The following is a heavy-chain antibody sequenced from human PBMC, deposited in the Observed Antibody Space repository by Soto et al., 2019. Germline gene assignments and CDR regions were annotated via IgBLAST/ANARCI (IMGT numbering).Heavy chain of an antibody. V-gene: IGHV1-18*01. CDR1: GYTFSNYV. D-gene: IGHD2-2*01. CDR3: ARVVPGAEAWFGP. J-gene: IGHJ5*02. CDR2: ISLYSDGT. Sequence: ASVKVSCKTSGYTFSNYVITWVRQAPGQPLEWLGWISLYSDGTNYAQKFQGRVSMTTDTSTTTAYMELRSLRSDDTAVYYCARVVPGAEAWFGPWGQGTLVTVS.